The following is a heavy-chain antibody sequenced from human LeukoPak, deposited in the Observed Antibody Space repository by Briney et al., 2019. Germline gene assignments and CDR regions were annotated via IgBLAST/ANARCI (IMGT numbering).Heavy chain of an antibody. J-gene: IGHJ4*02. V-gene: IGHV3-23*01. D-gene: IGHD6-19*01. CDR3: AKAVAGNWKYFFEY. Sequence: PGGSLRLSCAASGFTFSSYEMNWVRQAPGKGLEWVSSINGLNGGTYYADSVKGRFTISRDNSKDTVDLQMNSLRADDTAIYYCAKAVAGNWKYFFEYWGQGSLVTVSS. CDR1: GFTFSSYE. CDR2: INGLNGGT.